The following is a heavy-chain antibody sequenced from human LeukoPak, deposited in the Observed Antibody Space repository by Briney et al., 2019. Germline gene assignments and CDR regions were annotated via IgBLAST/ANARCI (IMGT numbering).Heavy chain of an antibody. CDR2: INPNSGGT. CDR3: VRVLTKQKVAAGTGY. V-gene: IGHV1-2*02. D-gene: IGHD6-13*01. J-gene: IGHJ4*02. Sequence: ASVKVSCKTSGYTFTGYYMHWVRQAPGQGLEWMGWINPNSGGTNYAQKFQGRVTMTRDTSISTAYMELSRLRSDDTAVYYCVRVLTKQKVAAGTGYWGQGTLVTVSS. CDR1: GYTFTGYY.